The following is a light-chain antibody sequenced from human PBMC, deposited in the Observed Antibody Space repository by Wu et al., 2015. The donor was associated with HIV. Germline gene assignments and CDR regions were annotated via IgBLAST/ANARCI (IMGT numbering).Light chain of an antibody. Sequence: EIVMTQSPATLSVSPGERVTLSCRASQSLSSNLAWYQQKPGQAPRLLIYDASTRATGIPARFSGSGSGTEFTLTISSLQSEDFAVYYCQQYNNWPPYSFGQGTKLEIK. CDR3: QQYNNWPPYS. CDR1: QSLSSN. V-gene: IGKV3-15*01. CDR2: DAS. J-gene: IGKJ2*03.